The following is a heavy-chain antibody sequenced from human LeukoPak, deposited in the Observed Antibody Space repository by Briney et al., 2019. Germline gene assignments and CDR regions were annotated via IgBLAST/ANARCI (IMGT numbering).Heavy chain of an antibody. CDR3: AVGATGNFDY. Sequence: PSETLSLTCAVYGGSFSGYYWSWIRLPPGKGLEWIGEINHSGSTNYNPSLKSRVTISVDTSKNQFSLKLSSVTAADTAVYYCAVGATGNFDYWGQGTLVTVSS. J-gene: IGHJ4*02. D-gene: IGHD1-26*01. CDR2: INHSGST. CDR1: GGSFSGYY. V-gene: IGHV4-34*01.